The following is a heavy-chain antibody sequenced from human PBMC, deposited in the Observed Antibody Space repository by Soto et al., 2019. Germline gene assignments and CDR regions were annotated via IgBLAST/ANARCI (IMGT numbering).Heavy chain of an antibody. CDR2: IFYSGNT. J-gene: IGHJ4*02. V-gene: IGHV4-59*08. Sequence: SETLSLTCTVSGDSINHFHWSWIRQSPGKGLEWIGYIFYSGNTKYNPSLMSRASISVDTSKNQFSLKLTAVTAADTAVYFCARHNLGSTSEFDYWGQGTLVTVSS. CDR1: GDSINHFH. CDR3: ARHNLGSTSEFDY. D-gene: IGHD6-13*01.